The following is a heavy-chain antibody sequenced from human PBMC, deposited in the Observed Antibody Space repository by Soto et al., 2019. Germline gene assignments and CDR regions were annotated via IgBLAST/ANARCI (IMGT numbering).Heavy chain of an antibody. J-gene: IGHJ4*02. CDR2: ISAYNGNT. CDR3: ARGGVLLWFGELSHEYYFDY. D-gene: IGHD3-10*01. V-gene: IGHV1-18*01. CDR1: GYTFTSYG. Sequence: ASVKVSCKASGYTFTSYGISWVRQAPGQGLEWMGWISAYNGNTNYAQKLQGRVTMTTDTSTSTAYMELRSLRSDDTAVYYCARGGVLLWFGELSHEYYFDYWGQGTLVTVSS.